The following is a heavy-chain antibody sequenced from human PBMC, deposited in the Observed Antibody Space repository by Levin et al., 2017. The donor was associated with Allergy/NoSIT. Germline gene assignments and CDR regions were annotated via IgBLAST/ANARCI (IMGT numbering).Heavy chain of an antibody. J-gene: IGHJ6*02. V-gene: IGHV3-30*04. D-gene: IGHD3-16*02. CDR2: ISHEGSKI. Sequence: PGGSLRLSCAVSGFSFSIYAMHWVRQAPGKGLEWVAVISHEGSKIFYADSVKGRFTISRDNAKNTLHLQMSSLRADDTAVYYCVRALGANYDYVWGSYRYVGHSLDVWGQGTTVTVSS. CDR1: GFSFSIYA. CDR3: VRALGANYDYVWGSYRYVGHSLDV.